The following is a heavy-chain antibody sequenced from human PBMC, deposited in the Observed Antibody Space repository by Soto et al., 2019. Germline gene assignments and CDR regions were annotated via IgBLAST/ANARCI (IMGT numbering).Heavy chain of an antibody. D-gene: IGHD6-13*01. CDR1: GDLFNNYA. V-gene: IGHV1-69*01. CDR2: ISPLFSTT. CDR3: AASSSVAAAGYFKF. Sequence: QVQLVQSGAEVKEPGSSVTVSCKATGDLFNNYAFNWVRQAPGQGLEWMGRISPLFSTTNYAQTFQGRVTIGADELTTIVYLEVSNFESEDTAMYYCAASSSVAAAGYFKFWDQVTLFTVSP. J-gene: IGHJ4*02.